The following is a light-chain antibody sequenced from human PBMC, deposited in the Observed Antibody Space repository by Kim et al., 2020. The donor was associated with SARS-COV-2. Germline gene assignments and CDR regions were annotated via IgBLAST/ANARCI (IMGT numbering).Light chain of an antibody. CDR1: NFGSKI. J-gene: IGLJ3*02. Sequence: APGGTARIACGGDNFGSKIVHWYQQRPGLAPVLVIFYDRERPSRIPERISGSKSGNTATLTISRVEAGDEADYYCQVWDNSTDHWVFGGGTKLTVL. V-gene: IGLV3-21*04. CDR2: YDR. CDR3: QVWDNSTDHWV.